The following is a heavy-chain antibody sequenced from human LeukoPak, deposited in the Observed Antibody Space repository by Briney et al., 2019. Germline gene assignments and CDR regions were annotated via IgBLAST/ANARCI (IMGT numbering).Heavy chain of an antibody. J-gene: IGHJ6*03. D-gene: IGHD3-3*01. V-gene: IGHV4-59*01. CDR1: GGSISSYY. CDR3: ARGRRGTIFGVVTSNGYLYYYYYMDV. CDR2: IYYSGST. Sequence: SETLSLTCTVSGGSISSYYWSWIRQPPGKGLEWIGYIYYSGSTNYNPSLKSRVTISVDTSKNQFSLKLSSVTAADTAVYYCARGRRGTIFGVVTSNGYLYYYYYMDVWGKGATVTVSS.